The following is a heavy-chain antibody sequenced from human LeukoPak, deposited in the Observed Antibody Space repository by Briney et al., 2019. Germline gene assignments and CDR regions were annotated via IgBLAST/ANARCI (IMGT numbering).Heavy chain of an antibody. CDR1: GFTFSSYG. Sequence: PGGSLRLSCAASGFTFSSYGMHWVRQAPGKGLEWVAVISYDGSNKYYADSVKGRFTISRDNSKNTLYLQMNSLRAEDTAVYYCAKDNPYSSSWYVASNWFDPWGQGTLVTVSS. V-gene: IGHV3-30*18. D-gene: IGHD6-13*01. CDR2: ISYDGSNK. J-gene: IGHJ5*02. CDR3: AKDNPYSSSWYVASNWFDP.